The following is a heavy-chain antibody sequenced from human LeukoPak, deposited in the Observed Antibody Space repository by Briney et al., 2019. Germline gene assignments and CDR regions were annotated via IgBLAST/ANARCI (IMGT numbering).Heavy chain of an antibody. V-gene: IGHV3-53*01. J-gene: IGHJ6*02. CDR2: IYSGGSI. CDR3: ARDGYYDSSGYYYYYGMDV. Sequence: GGSLRLSCAASGFTVSSNYMSWVRQAPGKGLEWVSVIYSGGSIYYADSVKGRFTISRDNSKNTLYLQMNSLRAEDTAVYYCARDGYYDSSGYYYYYGMDVWGQGTTVTVSS. D-gene: IGHD3-22*01. CDR1: GFTVSSNY.